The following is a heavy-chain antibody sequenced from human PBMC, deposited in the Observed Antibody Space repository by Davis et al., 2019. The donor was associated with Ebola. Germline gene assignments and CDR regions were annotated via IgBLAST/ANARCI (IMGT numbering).Heavy chain of an antibody. CDR1: GGSFSGYY. CDR2: INHSGST. J-gene: IGHJ4*02. D-gene: IGHD3-10*01. CDR3: ARGRVLLWFRELLPYYFDY. Sequence: MPSETLSLTCAVYGGSFSGYYWSWIRQPPGKGLEWIGEINHSGSTNYNPSLKSRVTISVDTSKNQFSLKLSSVTAADTAVYYCARGRVLLWFRELLPYYFDYWGQGTLVTVSS. V-gene: IGHV4-34*01.